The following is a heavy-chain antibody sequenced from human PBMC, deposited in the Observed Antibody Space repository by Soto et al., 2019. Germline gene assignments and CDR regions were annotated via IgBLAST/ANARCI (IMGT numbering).Heavy chain of an antibody. D-gene: IGHD6-19*01. CDR1: GGSISSDNW. V-gene: IGHV4-4*02. J-gene: IGHJ4*02. CDR2: IYHSGMT. CDR3: VGRGSVWPVTFDF. Sequence: SETLCLTCAVSGGSISSDNWWGWVRQPSGKGLEWIGEIYHSGMTNYNPSLKGRVSVSVDKSKNHFSLKLTSVTAADTALYFCVGRGSVWPVTFDFWGQGTLVTVSS.